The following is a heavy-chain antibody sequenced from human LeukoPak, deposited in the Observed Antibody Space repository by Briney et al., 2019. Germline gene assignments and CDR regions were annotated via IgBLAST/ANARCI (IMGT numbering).Heavy chain of an antibody. Sequence: PGGPLRLSCAASGFTFSNAWMSWVRQAPGKGLEWVGRIKSKTDGGTTDYAAPVKGRFTISRDDSKNTLYLQMNSLRAEDTAVYHCARVSTPLMRLDYWGQGTLVTVSS. CDR2: IKSKTDGGTT. CDR1: GFTFSNAW. D-gene: IGHD5/OR15-5a*01. CDR3: ARVSTPLMRLDY. J-gene: IGHJ4*02. V-gene: IGHV3-15*01.